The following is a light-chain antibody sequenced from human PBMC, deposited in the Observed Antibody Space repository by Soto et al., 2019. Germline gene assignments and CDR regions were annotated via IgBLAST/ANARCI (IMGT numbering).Light chain of an antibody. Sequence: EIVMTQSPATLSVSPGERATLSCRASQSVSSNLAWYQQKPGQAPRLLIYGASTRATGIPARFSGSGSGTDCTLIISSLQSGEFAVDYCQEYNNGHFPSRTFGQGTKVEIK. CDR1: QSVSSN. CDR2: GAS. CDR3: QEYNNGHFPSRT. J-gene: IGKJ1*01. V-gene: IGKV3-15*01.